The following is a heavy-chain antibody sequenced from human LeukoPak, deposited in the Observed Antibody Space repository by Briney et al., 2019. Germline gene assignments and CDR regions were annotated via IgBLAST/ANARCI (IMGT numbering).Heavy chain of an antibody. CDR3: TAYGLDH. CDR1: GFTFSNAW. D-gene: IGHD4-17*01. Sequence: GGSLRLSCAASGFTFSNAWMHWVRQAPGKGLEWVGRIRSKTDGGTTKGRFTISRDDSKTTLYLQMNSLKTEDTAVYYCTAYGLDHRGQGTLVTVSS. J-gene: IGHJ4*02. V-gene: IGHV3-15*01. CDR2: IRSKTDGGTT.